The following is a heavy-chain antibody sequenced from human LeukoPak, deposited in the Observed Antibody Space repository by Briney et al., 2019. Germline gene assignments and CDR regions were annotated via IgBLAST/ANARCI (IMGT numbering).Heavy chain of an antibody. CDR3: ARHNYFGSGSHYPHALDS. CDR1: GFSFDVHG. J-gene: IGHJ4*02. CDR2: ISANGAST. D-gene: IGHD3-10*01. V-gene: IGHV3-20*01. Sequence: PGGSLGLSCEASGFSFDVHGFSWVRQAPGKGLEWISGISANGASTGYGDSVQGRFTISRDNAKNSLHLQMNSLRVEDTAFYHCARHNYFGSGSHYPHALDSWGLGTLVTVSS.